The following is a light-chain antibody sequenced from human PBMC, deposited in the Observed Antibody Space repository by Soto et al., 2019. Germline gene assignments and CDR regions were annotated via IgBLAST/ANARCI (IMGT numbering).Light chain of an antibody. J-gene: IGLJ1*01. Sequence: QSALTQPPSASGSPGQSVTISCTGTSSDVGGYNYVSWYQQHPGKAPKLMIYEVSNRPSGVSNRFSGSKSGNTASLTISGLQAEDEADYYCSSYTSSSTPLVLGTGTKVTVL. CDR1: SSDVGGYNY. CDR2: EVS. V-gene: IGLV2-14*01. CDR3: SSYTSSSTPLV.